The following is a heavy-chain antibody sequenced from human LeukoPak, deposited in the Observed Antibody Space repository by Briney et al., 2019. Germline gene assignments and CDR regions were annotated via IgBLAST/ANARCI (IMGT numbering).Heavy chain of an antibody. D-gene: IGHD6-6*01. CDR2: IIPIFGTA. CDR1: GGTFSSYA. Sequence: SVKVSCKASGGTFSSYAISWVRQAPGQGLEWMGGIIPIFGTANYAQKFQGRVTITADESTSTAYMELSSLRSEDTAVYYCAGETEYSSSSWFDPWGQGTLVTVSS. J-gene: IGHJ5*02. V-gene: IGHV1-69*13. CDR3: AGETEYSSSSWFDP.